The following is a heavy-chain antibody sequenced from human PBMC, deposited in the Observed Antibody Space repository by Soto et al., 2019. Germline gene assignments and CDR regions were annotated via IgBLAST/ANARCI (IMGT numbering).Heavy chain of an antibody. CDR2: IYSGGST. CDR3: ATRANYYDSSGYYDYSIFDY. J-gene: IGHJ4*02. CDR1: GGSISNYY. V-gene: IGHV4-59*08. Sequence: PSETLSLTCAVSGGSISNYYWSWIRQPPGKGLEWIGYIYSGGSTNYNPSLKSRVTISVDTSKNQFSLKLRSVTAADTAVYYCATRANYYDSSGYYDYSIFDYWGQGTLVTVSS. D-gene: IGHD3-22*01.